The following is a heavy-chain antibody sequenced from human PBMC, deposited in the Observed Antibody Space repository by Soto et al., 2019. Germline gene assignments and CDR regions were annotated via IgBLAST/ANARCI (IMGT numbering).Heavy chain of an antibody. CDR3: ARVTFLGWYFDY. CDR1: GFTFSSYW. J-gene: IGHJ4*02. V-gene: IGHV3-74*01. CDR2: INSDGSST. D-gene: IGHD6-19*01. Sequence: TRGSLRLSCAASGFTFSSYWKHWVRQAPGKGLVWVSRINSDGSSTSYSDSAKGRFTISRDNAKNTLYLQMNSLRAEDTAVYYCARVTFLGWYFDYWGQGTLVTVSS.